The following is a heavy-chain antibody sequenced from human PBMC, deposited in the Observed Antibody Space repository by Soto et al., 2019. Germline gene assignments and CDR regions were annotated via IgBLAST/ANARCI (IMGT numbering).Heavy chain of an antibody. CDR1: GFTFNNYA. Sequence: PGGSLRLSCAASGFTFNNYAMNWVRQAPGKGLEWVSGISDSGGNTYYADSVKGRFTISRDNSKNTLYLQMNSLRAEDTAVYYCVKRTDSYFDYWGQGTLVTVS. D-gene: IGHD3-3*01. V-gene: IGHV3-23*01. CDR3: VKRTDSYFDY. CDR2: ISDSGGNT. J-gene: IGHJ4*02.